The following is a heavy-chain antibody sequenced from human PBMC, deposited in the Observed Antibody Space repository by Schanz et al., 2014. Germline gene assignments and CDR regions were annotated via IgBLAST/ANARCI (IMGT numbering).Heavy chain of an antibody. V-gene: IGHV4-4*02. Sequence: QVQLQESGPGLLKPSGTLSLTCAVSGASITSSHWWSWVRQPPGKGLEWIGEIYHSGNTNYSPSLKSRVTISVDNSKNQFPLKLPSVTAADTAVYCARDQSIVVRGAYLYYYGMDVWGQGTTVTVSS. J-gene: IGHJ6*02. D-gene: IGHD3-10*01. CDR2: IYHSGNT. CDR3: ARDQSIVVRGAYLYYYGMDV. CDR1: GASITSSHW.